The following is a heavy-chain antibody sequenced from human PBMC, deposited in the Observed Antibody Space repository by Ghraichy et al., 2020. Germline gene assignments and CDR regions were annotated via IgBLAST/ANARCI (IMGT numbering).Heavy chain of an antibody. CDR2: LYCTGST. Sequence: SETLSLTCTVSGGSISGYYWTWIRQPPGKGLEWIGYLYCTGSTNYNPSLKSRVTISVDTSKNQFSLKLSSVTAADTAVYYCARGSITYYYGMDVWGQGTTVTVSS. J-gene: IGHJ6*02. CDR3: ARGSITYYYGMDV. V-gene: IGHV4-59*08. CDR1: GGSISGYY. D-gene: IGHD1-14*01.